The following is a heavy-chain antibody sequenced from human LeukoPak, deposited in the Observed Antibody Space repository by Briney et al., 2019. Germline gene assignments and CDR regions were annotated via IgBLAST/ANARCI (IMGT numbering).Heavy chain of an antibody. D-gene: IGHD3-22*01. J-gene: IGHJ4*02. CDR2: FCTRSTSV. Sequence: PGGSLRLSCTASGFTFSGYSMNWIRQAPGKGLEWVSSFCTRSTSVYHAGSVKGRFAISRDNAKNSLYLQMSSLRAEDTALYYCAREVSEGFDFWGQGTLVTVSS. CDR3: AREVSEGFDF. V-gene: IGHV3-21*01. CDR1: GFTFSGYS.